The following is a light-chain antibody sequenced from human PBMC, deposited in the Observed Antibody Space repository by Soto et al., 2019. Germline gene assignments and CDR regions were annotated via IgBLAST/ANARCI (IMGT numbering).Light chain of an antibody. CDR3: SSFTGRTTWV. Sequence: QSALTQPASVSGSPGQSITISCTGTNSDVGGYDYVSWYQQHPVKAPKLLIYDVSKRPSGVSNRFSGSKSGNTASLTISGLLTEDEADYYCSSFTGRTTWVFGGGTKLTVL. V-gene: IGLV2-14*03. J-gene: IGLJ3*02. CDR1: NSDVGGYDY. CDR2: DVS.